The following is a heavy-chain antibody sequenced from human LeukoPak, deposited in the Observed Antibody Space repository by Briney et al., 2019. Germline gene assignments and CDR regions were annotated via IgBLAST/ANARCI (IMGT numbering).Heavy chain of an antibody. CDR3: ARDNSVRDEAWWFYP. CDR2: VSPTGGST. CDR1: GYTFTNNW. V-gene: IGHV1-46*01. J-gene: IGHJ5*02. D-gene: IGHD5-24*01. Sequence: ASVKVSCKAFGYTFTNNWMHWVRQAPGQGPEWMGLVSPTGGSTAYAQKFQGRVTLSRDMSTSTDYLELSSLRSEDTAVYYCARDNSVRDEAWWFYPWGQGTLVTVSS.